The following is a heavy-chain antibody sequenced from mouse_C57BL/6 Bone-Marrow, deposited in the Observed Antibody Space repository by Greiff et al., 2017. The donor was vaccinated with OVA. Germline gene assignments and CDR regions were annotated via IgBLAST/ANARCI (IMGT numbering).Heavy chain of an antibody. Sequence: EVQLQQSGAELVRPGASVTLSCTASGFNIKAYYMHWVKQRPEPGLEWIGRIDPEDGDTEYAPKFQGKATMTADPSSNTAYLQLSSLTSEDTAVYYCTDSSGYRGQGTTLTVSS. J-gene: IGHJ2*01. CDR2: IDPEDGDT. D-gene: IGHD3-2*02. CDR3: TDSSGY. V-gene: IGHV14-1*01. CDR1: GFNIKAYY.